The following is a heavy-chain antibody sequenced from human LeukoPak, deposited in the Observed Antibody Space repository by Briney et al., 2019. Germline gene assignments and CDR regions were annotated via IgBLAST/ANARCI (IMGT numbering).Heavy chain of an antibody. CDR3: ARAVDYGDYGWFDP. J-gene: IGHJ5*02. Sequence: PSETLSLTCAVSGGSISSSNWWSWVRQPPGKGLEWIGEIYHSGSTNYNPSLKSRVTISVGKSKNQFSLKLSSVTAADTAVYYCARAVDYGDYGWFDPWGQGTLVTVSS. CDR2: IYHSGST. V-gene: IGHV4-4*02. D-gene: IGHD4-17*01. CDR1: GGSISSSNW.